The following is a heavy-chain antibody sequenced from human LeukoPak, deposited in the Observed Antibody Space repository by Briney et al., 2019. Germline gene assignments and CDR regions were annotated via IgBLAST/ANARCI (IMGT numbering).Heavy chain of an antibody. V-gene: IGHV3-33*01. Sequence: GRSLRLSCAASGFIFSSYGMHWVRQAPGKGLEWVAVIWYDGSSEYYADSVKGRFTISRDNSKNTVYLQMNSLRNDDTGVFYCATGGSSGWSDYWGQGTLVTVSS. CDR3: ATGGSSGWSDY. CDR2: IWYDGSSE. J-gene: IGHJ4*02. CDR1: GFIFSSYG. D-gene: IGHD6-19*01.